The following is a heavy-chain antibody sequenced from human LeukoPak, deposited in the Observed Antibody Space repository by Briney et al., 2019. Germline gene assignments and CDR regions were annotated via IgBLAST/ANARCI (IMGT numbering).Heavy chain of an antibody. CDR2: IYPGDSDT. J-gene: IGHJ6*03. Sequence: GESLKISCKGSGYSFTSYWIGWVRQMPGKGLEWMGIIYPGDSDTRYSPSFQGQVTISADKSISTAYLQWSSLKASDTAIYYCARQGAAGKYYYYYMDVWGKATTVTVSS. CDR1: GYSFTSYW. D-gene: IGHD6-13*01. CDR3: ARQGAAGKYYYYYMDV. V-gene: IGHV5-51*01.